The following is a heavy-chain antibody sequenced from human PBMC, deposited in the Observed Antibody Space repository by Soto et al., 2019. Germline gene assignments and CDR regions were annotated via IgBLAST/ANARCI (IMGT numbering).Heavy chain of an antibody. Sequence: PSETLSLTCTVSGGSVDSNRYYWAWIRQPPGKGLEWIGSIFYTGSTYYSPSLKSRVTISVDTSKNQFSLKLTSVTAADTAVYYCARDKITGLFDYWGQGTLVTVPQ. J-gene: IGHJ4*02. V-gene: IGHV4-39*07. CDR1: GGSVDSNRYY. CDR2: IFYTGST. D-gene: IGHD2-8*02. CDR3: ARDKITGLFDY.